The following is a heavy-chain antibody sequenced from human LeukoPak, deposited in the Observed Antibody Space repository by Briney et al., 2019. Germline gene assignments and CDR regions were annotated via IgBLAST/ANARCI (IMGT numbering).Heavy chain of an antibody. Sequence: GGSLRLSCAASGFTLSTYNMKWVRQAPRKGLEWVSSISTSSSYIYYADSVKGRFTISRDNAKNSLYLQMNSLRAEDTAVYYCVRDHSGWSLDPWGQGTLVTVSS. CDR2: ISTSSSYI. CDR1: GFTLSTYN. V-gene: IGHV3-21*01. D-gene: IGHD6-19*01. J-gene: IGHJ5*02. CDR3: VRDHSGWSLDP.